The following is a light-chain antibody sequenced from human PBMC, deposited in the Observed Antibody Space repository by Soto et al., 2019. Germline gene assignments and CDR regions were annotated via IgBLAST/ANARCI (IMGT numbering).Light chain of an antibody. CDR2: AAS. J-gene: IGKJ4*01. V-gene: IGKV3-15*01. Sequence: EIVLMQSPGTLSLSPGERATLSCRASQTMTRAYVAWYQQKPGQAPRLLIYAASYRATGIPARFSGSGSGTEFTLTISSLQSEDFAVYYCQHYNNWPLTFGGGTKVEIK. CDR3: QHYNNWPLT. CDR1: QTMTRA.